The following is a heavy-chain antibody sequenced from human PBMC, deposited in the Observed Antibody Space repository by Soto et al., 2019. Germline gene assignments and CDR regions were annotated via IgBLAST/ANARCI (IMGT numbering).Heavy chain of an antibody. Sequence: EVQLLESGGDLIQPGGSLRLSCAASGFTFNIYAMPWVRQAPGKGLEWVSAISRYGDITYYADSLEGRFSISRDNSKNTLYLQMNSMRAEDTAVYYCAKDRYLGHVSRGDLLDNWGQGTLVTASS. D-gene: IGHD2-21*02. V-gene: IGHV3-23*01. CDR3: AKDRYLGHVSRGDLLDN. CDR2: ISRYGDIT. CDR1: GFTFNIYA. J-gene: IGHJ4*02.